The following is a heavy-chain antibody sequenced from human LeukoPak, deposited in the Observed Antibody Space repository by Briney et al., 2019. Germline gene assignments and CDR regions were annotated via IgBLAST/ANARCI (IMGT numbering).Heavy chain of an antibody. D-gene: IGHD6-13*01. V-gene: IGHV1-2*02. CDR1: GYTFTGYY. J-gene: IGHJ6*02. CDR2: INPNSGGT. Sequence: EASVKVSCKASGYTFTGYYMHWVRQAPGQGLEWMGWINPNSGGTNHAQKFQGRVTMTRDTSISTAYMELSRLRSDDTAVYYCARVIAAAGNYYYYGMDVWGQGTTVTVSS. CDR3: ARVIAAAGNYYYYGMDV.